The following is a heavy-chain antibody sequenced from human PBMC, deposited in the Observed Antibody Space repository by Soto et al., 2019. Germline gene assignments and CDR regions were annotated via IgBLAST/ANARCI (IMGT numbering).Heavy chain of an antibody. J-gene: IGHJ4*02. V-gene: IGHV1-69-2*01. CDR2: VDPEDGET. D-gene: IGHD5-18*01. Sequence: VQLIQSGAEVKKPGTTVKISCKVSGYTFTDHFIYWVRQAPGKGLEWMGLVDPEDGETRYLEKFQGRVIISADTSTETAYMDLSSLISDDTAVYFCATSNSNRADFWGQGTLVTVSS. CDR3: ATSNSNRADF. CDR1: GYTFTDHF.